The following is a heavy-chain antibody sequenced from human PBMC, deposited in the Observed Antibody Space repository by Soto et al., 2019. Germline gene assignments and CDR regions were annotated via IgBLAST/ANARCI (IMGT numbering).Heavy chain of an antibody. V-gene: IGHV3-33*01. CDR1: GFTFSSYG. Sequence: WGVLRLSCAASGFTFSSYGMHWVRQAPGKGLEWVAVIWYDGSNKYYADSVKGRFTISRDNSKNTLYLQMNSLRAEDTAVYYCARDKGNPRDYYYYGMDVWGQGNTVT. CDR2: IWYDGSNK. D-gene: IGHD1-1*01. J-gene: IGHJ6*02. CDR3: ARDKGNPRDYYYYGMDV.